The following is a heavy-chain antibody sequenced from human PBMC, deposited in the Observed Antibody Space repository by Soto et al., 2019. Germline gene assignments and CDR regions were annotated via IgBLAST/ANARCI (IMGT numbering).Heavy chain of an antibody. V-gene: IGHV4-34*01. CDR3: ARGPQLWYPFSYWYFDL. J-gene: IGHJ2*01. Sequence: QVQLQQWGAGLLKPSETLSLTCAVYGGSFSGYYWSWIRQPPGKGLEWIGEINHRGSTNYNPSLKSRVTISVDTSKNQFSLKLSSVTAADTAVYYCARGPQLWYPFSYWYFDLWGRGTLVTVSS. CDR2: INHRGST. D-gene: IGHD5-18*01. CDR1: GGSFSGYY.